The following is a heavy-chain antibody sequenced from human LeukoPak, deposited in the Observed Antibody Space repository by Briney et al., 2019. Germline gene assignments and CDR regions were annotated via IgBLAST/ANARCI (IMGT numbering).Heavy chain of an antibody. V-gene: IGHV3-7*01. CDR1: GFSCSSYW. J-gene: IGHJ4*02. CDR2: IKQDGSEK. Sequence: GGSLRLSCAASGFSCSSYWMSWVRQAPGKGLEWVANIKQDGSEKYYVASVKGRFTISRDNAKNSLYLQMNSLRAEDTAMYYCARAGQEWFGELGFDSWGQGTLVAVSS. D-gene: IGHD3-10*01. CDR3: ARAGQEWFGELGFDS.